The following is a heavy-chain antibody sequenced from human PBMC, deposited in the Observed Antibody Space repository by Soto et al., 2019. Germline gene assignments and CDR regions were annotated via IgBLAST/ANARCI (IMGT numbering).Heavy chain of an antibody. D-gene: IGHD6-19*01. CDR2: ISSSSSYI. V-gene: IGHV3-21*01. CDR3: AREGIAVAGYYFDY. Sequence: EVQLVESGGGLVKPGGSLRLSCAASGFTFSSYSMNWVRQAPGKGLEWVSSISSSSSYIYYADSVKGRFTISRDNAKNSLYLQMNSLRAEDTAVYYCAREGIAVAGYYFDYWRQGTLVTVSS. J-gene: IGHJ4*02. CDR1: GFTFSSYS.